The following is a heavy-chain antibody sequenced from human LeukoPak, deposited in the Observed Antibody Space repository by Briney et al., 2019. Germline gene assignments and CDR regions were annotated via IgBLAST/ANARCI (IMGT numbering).Heavy chain of an antibody. V-gene: IGHV1-69*13. CDR1: GGTFSSYA. CDR2: IIPIFGTA. D-gene: IGHD6-13*01. J-gene: IGHJ5*02. CDR3: ARDGRGGAAASARDNWFDP. Sequence: SVKVSCKASGGTFSSYAISWVRQAPGQGLEWMGGIIPIFGTANYAQKFQGRVTITADESTSTAYMELSSLRSEDTAVYYCARDGRGGAAASARDNWFDPWGQGTLVTVSS.